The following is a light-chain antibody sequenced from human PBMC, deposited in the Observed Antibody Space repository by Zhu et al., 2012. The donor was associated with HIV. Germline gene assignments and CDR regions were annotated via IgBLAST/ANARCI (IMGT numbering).Light chain of an antibody. CDR2: DAS. Sequence: EIVLTQSLGTLSLSPGERATLSCRASQSVTSNQLAWYQQKPGQAPRLLIYDASSRATGIPDRFSGSASGTDFTLIITRLEPEDFVVYYCQQYGSSPVTFGGGTKVEIK. CDR1: QSVTSNQ. V-gene: IGKV3-20*01. J-gene: IGKJ4*01. CDR3: QQYGSSPVT.